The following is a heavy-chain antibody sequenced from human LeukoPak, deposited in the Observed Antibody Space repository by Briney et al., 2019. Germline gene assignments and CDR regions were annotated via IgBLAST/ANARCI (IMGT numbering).Heavy chain of an antibody. J-gene: IGHJ4*02. V-gene: IGHV4-39*01. CDR1: GDSISSSSYY. D-gene: IGHD7-27*01. Sequence: SETLSLTCTVSGDSISSSSYYWGWIRQPPGKGLEWIGSIYYSGSTYYNPSLKSRVTVSVDTSKNQFSLKLNSVTAADTAVYYCARYQGGGWGRVDYWGQGTLVTVSS. CDR2: IYYSGST. CDR3: ARYQGGGWGRVDY.